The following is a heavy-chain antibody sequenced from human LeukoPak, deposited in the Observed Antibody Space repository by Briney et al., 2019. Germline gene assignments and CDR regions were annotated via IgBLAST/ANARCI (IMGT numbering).Heavy chain of an antibody. D-gene: IGHD2-2*01. Sequence: PSETLSLTCAVYGGSFSGYYWSWIRQPPGKGLEWIGEINHSGSTNYNPSLKSRVTISVDTSKNQFSLKLSSVTAADTAVYYCARGRCEGIVVVPAVKGWFDPWGQGTLVTVSS. J-gene: IGHJ5*02. CDR1: GGSFSGYY. CDR3: ARGRCEGIVVVPAVKGWFDP. V-gene: IGHV4-34*01. CDR2: INHSGST.